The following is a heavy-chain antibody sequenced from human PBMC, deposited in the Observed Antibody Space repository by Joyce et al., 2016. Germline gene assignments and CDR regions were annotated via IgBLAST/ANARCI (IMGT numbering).Heavy chain of an antibody. CDR3: ARESTTVTIEDY. Sequence: EVQLVESGGGLVKPGGSLRLSCAVSGFTLTNYSMSWVRQAPGKGLEWISSISRSGIYIYYADSAKCRCTTSRDNTRNSLYLQMNSLRAEDTAVDYCARESTTVTIEDYWGQGTLVTVSS. CDR1: GFTLTNYS. V-gene: IGHV3-21*06. J-gene: IGHJ4*02. D-gene: IGHD4-17*01. CDR2: ISRSGIYI.